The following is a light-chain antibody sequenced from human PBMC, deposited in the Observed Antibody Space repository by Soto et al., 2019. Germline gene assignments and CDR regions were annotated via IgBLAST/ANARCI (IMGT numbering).Light chain of an antibody. CDR2: WAS. V-gene: IGKV4-1*01. J-gene: IGKJ2*01. CDR1: QSVFSNSKNKNY. CDR3: QQYFNTPHT. Sequence: DIVMTQSPDSLAVSLGERATINCKSSQSVFSNSKNKNYFAWYQQKPRQPPKLLIYWASTRESGVPDRFSGSGSGTDFTLTISSLQAEDVAVYYCQQYFNTPHTFGQGTKLAIK.